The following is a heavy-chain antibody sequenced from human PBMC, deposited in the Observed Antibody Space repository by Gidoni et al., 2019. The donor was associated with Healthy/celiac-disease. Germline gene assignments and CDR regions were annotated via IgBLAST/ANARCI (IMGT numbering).Heavy chain of an antibody. CDR2: SYSGGST. V-gene: IGHV3-53*01. CDR1: GFTVSSNY. J-gene: IGHJ4*02. Sequence: EVQLVESGGGLIQPGGSLRLSCAASGFTVSSNYLSWVRQAPGKGLEWVSVSYSGGSTYYADSVKGRFTISRDNSKNTLYLQMNSLRAEDTAVYYCARGSYDSSGYYYSRGYYFDYWGQGTLVTVSS. D-gene: IGHD3-22*01. CDR3: ARGSYDSSGYYYSRGYYFDY.